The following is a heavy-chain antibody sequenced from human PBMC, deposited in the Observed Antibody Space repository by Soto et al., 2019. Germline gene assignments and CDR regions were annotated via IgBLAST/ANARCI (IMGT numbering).Heavy chain of an antibody. CDR1: GFTFISFA. D-gene: IGHD2-2*02. V-gene: IGHV3-23*01. CDR2: ITGGGTT. Sequence: EVQILESGGGLVQPGGSLRLSCAASGFTFISFAMSWVRQAPGKGLEWVSVITGGGTTDYADSVKGRFTISRDNSKNMVYLQLNSLRADDTAKYYCANIQYYTTRQFDYWGQGALVTVSS. CDR3: ANIQYYTTRQFDY. J-gene: IGHJ4*02.